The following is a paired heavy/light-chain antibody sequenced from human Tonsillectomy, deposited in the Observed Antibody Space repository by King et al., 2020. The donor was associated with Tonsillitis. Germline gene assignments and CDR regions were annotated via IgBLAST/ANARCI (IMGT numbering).Heavy chain of an antibody. V-gene: IGHV4-61*02. CDR2: LYTSGTT. J-gene: IGHJ3*02. D-gene: IGHD6-19*01. CDR3: ARDGDGGSGWIPDAFDI. CDR1: GGSISGY. Sequence: QVQLQESGPGLVKPSQTLSLTCTVSGGSISGYWSWIRQSAGKGLEWIGRLYTSGTTNRNPSLESRVTMSVDMSKNQFFLKLSSVTAADTGVYYCARDGDGGSGWIPDAFDIWGQGTVVTVSS.
Light chain of an antibody. Sequence: DVVMTQSPLSLPVTLGQSASISCRSSQSLVYIDGNTYLNWFQQRPGQSPRRLIYKVSKRDSGVPDRFSGSGSDTDFTLTISRVEADDVGVYYCMQNTHWPRTFGQGTKVEIK. V-gene: IGKV2-30*01. CDR1: QSLVYIDGNTY. J-gene: IGKJ1*01. CDR3: MQNTHWPRT. CDR2: KVS.